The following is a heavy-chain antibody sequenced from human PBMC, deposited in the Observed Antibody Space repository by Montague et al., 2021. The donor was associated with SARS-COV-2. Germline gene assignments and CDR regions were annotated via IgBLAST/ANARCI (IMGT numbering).Heavy chain of an antibody. D-gene: IGHD3-3*01. J-gene: IGHJ3*02. V-gene: IGHV4-39*01. CDR2: INYSGST. CDR3: ARHVPIYLALENAFDI. CDR1: GGSIISSSYN. Sequence: SETLSLTCTVSGGSIISSSYNWGWIRQPPGKGLEWIGSINYSGSTYHYPYIKSRVSISVDTCKNQFSLKLSPVTAADTAVYSCARHVPIYLALENAFDIWGQGTMVTVSS.